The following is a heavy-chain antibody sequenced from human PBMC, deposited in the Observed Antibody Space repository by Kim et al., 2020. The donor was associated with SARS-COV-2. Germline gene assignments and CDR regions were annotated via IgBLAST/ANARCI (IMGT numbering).Heavy chain of an antibody. D-gene: IGHD3-22*01. J-gene: IGHJ3*02. CDR2: IIPIFGTA. CDR3: ASKRGDSSGYSGAFDI. V-gene: IGHV1-69*13. Sequence: SVKVSCKASGGTFSSYAISWVRQAPGQGLERMGGIIPIFGTANYAQKFQGRVTITADESTSTAYMELSSLRSEDTAVYYCASKRGDSSGYSGAFDIWGQGTMVTVSS. CDR1: GGTFSSYA.